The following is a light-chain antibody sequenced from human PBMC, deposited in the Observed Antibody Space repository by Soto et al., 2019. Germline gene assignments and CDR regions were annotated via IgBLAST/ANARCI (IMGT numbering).Light chain of an antibody. CDR1: QSVTNK. CDR2: GAS. CDR3: QQYQSWPIT. Sequence: EIVTTQSPATLSVSPGEGVTLSCRASQSVTNKLAWYQQKPGQSPRLLIFGASNRATGIPAMFSGSGSGTEFTLTINSLQSEDFTVYYCQQYQSWPITFGQGTRLEIK. J-gene: IGKJ5*01. V-gene: IGKV3-15*01.